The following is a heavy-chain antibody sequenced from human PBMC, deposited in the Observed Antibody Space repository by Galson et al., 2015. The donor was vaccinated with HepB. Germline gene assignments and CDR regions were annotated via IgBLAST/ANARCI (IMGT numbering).Heavy chain of an antibody. J-gene: IGHJ4*02. V-gene: IGHV3-7*03. Sequence: SLRLSCAASGFTFSTIWTSWVRQAPGKGLEWVANINHDGSVKYYVDSVKGRFSISRDNARNTLYLQMNSLRAEDTAVFYCATSADAPATDWGQGVLVTVSS. CDR3: ATSADAPATD. CDR1: GFTFSTIW. D-gene: IGHD2-15*01. CDR2: INHDGSVK.